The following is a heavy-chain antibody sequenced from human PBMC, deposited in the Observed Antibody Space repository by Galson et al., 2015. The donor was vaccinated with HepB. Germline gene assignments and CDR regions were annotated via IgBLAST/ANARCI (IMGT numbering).Heavy chain of an antibody. CDR2: ISSSGDRT. Sequence: SLRLSCAASGFTFSNYAMDWVRQAPGEGLEWVSVISSSGDRTYYADSVRGRFTISRDNSKNTLYLQMNSLRAEDTAIYYCAKGKYYYGFDPWGQGTLVTVSS. J-gene: IGHJ5*02. V-gene: IGHV3-23*01. CDR3: AKGKYYYGFDP. D-gene: IGHD3-10*01. CDR1: GFTFSNYA.